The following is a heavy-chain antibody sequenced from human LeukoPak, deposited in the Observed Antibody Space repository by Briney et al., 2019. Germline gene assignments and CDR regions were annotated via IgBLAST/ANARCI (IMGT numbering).Heavy chain of an antibody. CDR2: IKPDGSDK. Sequence: PGGSLRLSCAASGFTFSSHWMTWVRQAPGKGLEWVANIKPDGSDKDYVDSVKGRFTISRDNDKNSLYLQMNNLRAEDTAVYYCARELHPVLAFFDWFGGFYYGMDVWGKGTTVVVSS. D-gene: IGHD3/OR15-3a*01. J-gene: IGHJ6*04. CDR3: ARELHPVLAFFDWFGGFYYGMDV. CDR1: GFTFSSHW. V-gene: IGHV3-7*03.